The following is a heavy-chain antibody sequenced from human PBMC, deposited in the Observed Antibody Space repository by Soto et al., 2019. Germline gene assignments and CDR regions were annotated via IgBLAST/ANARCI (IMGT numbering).Heavy chain of an antibody. J-gene: IGHJ3*02. CDR3: ARASGWYKKGAFDI. Sequence: GALRLSSAASVFTCSDYYMSWIRQAAGKGLEWVSYISSSGSTIYYADSVKGRFTISRDNAKNSLYLQMNSLRAEDTAVYYCARASGWYKKGAFDIWGQGTMVTVSS. CDR1: VFTCSDYY. D-gene: IGHD6-19*01. CDR2: ISSSGSTI. V-gene: IGHV3-11*01.